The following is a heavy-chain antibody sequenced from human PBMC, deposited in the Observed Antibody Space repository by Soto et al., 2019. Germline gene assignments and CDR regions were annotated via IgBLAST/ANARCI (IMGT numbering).Heavy chain of an antibody. CDR1: GFTFSSYA. D-gene: IGHD3-16*02. V-gene: IGHV3-30-3*01. CDR2: ISYDGSNK. CDR3: ARGSSVTVDY. Sequence: GGSLRLSCAASGFTFSSYAMHWVRQSPGKGLEWVAVISYDGSNKYYADSVKGRFTISRDNSKNTLYLQMNSLRAEDTAVYYCARGSSVTVDYWGQGTLVTVSS. J-gene: IGHJ4*02.